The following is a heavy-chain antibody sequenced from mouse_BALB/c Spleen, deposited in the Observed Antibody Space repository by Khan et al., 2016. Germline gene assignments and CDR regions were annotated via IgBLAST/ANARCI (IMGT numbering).Heavy chain of an antibody. V-gene: IGHV7-3*02. J-gene: IGHJ4*01. CDR3: ARDGYYPYAMDY. CDR2: IRNKANGYTT. Sequence: EVQLVESGGDLVQPGGSLRLSCATSGFTFTDYYMSWVRQPPGKALEWLGFIRNKANGYTTDYSASVKGRFTISRATSQSIFYLQMNTLRAEDSATYYCARDGYYPYAMDYWGQGTSVTVSS. D-gene: IGHD2-3*01. CDR1: GFTFTDYY.